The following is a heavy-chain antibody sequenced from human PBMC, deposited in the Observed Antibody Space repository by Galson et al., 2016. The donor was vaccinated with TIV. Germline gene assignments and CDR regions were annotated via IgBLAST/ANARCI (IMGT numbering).Heavy chain of an antibody. V-gene: IGHV1-69*13. CDR3: ATDRNTAMDTYHQYYGMDV. Sequence: SVKVSCKASGGTFSSYVFNWVRQAPGQGLEWMGGIIPLFDTAHYAQKFQGRVAITADESSGTVYMELSSLGSEDTAVYYCATDRNTAMDTYHQYYGMDVWGQGTTVTVSS. CDR1: GGTFSSYV. J-gene: IGHJ6*02. CDR2: IIPLFDTA. D-gene: IGHD5-18*01.